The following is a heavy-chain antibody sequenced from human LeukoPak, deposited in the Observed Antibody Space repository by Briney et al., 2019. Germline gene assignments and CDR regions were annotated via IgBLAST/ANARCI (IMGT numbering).Heavy chain of an antibody. V-gene: IGHV4-30-2*01. Sequence: SETLSLTCTVSGGSISSGGYYWSWIRQPPGKGLEWIGYIYHSGSTYYNPSLKSRVTISVDRSKNQFSLKLSSVTAADTAVYYCARCRSGYYDAVDYWGQGTLVTVSS. CDR3: ARCRSGYYDAVDY. J-gene: IGHJ4*02. CDR2: IYHSGST. D-gene: IGHD3-3*01. CDR1: GGSISSGGYY.